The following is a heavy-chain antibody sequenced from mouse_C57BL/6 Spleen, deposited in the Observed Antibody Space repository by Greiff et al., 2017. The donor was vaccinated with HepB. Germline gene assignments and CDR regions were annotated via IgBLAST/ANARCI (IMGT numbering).Heavy chain of an antibody. V-gene: IGHV1-55*01. CDR3: ARMELRVWYFDV. CDR2: IYPGSGST. D-gene: IGHD1-1*01. J-gene: IGHJ1*03. Sequence: QVQLQQPGAELVKPGASVKMSCKASGYTFTSYWITWVKQRPGQGLEWIGDIYPGSGSTNYNEKFKSKATLTVDTSSSTAYMQLSSLTSEDSAVYYCARMELRVWYFDVWGTGTTVTVSS. CDR1: GYTFTSYW.